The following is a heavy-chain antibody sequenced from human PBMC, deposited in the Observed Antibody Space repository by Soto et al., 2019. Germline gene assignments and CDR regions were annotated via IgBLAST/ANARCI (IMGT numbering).Heavy chain of an antibody. D-gene: IGHD2-2*01. CDR3: ARGLDQPPVGLYFDT. CDR2: IIPAFGTA. J-gene: IGHJ4*02. Sequence: SVKVSCKTSGGTFNSYLIDWVRQAPGQGLEWMGGIIPAFGTAKYAQKFQGRVTITADKSTTTAYMELRTLTSEDTAVYYCARGLDQPPVGLYFDTWGQGTLVTVSS. CDR1: GGTFNSYL. V-gene: IGHV1-69*06.